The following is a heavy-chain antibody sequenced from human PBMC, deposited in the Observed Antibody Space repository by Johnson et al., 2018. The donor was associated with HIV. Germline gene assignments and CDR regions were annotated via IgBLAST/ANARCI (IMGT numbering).Heavy chain of an antibody. CDR3: ARSYSSSWFDALDI. Sequence: VQLVESGGGLVQPGGSLRLSCAASGFTFSSYWMHWVRQVPGKGLVWVSRINSDGSSTCYADSVKGRFTISRDNAKNTLYLQMNSLRAEDTAVYYCARSYSSSWFDALDIWGQGTMVTVSS. CDR2: INSDGSST. V-gene: IGHV3-74*01. J-gene: IGHJ3*02. D-gene: IGHD6-13*01. CDR1: GFTFSSYW.